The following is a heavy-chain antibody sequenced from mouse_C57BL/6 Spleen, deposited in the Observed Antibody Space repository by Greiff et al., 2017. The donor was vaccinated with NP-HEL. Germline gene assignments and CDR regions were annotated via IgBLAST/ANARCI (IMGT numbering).Heavy chain of an antibody. D-gene: IGHD2-4*01. J-gene: IGHJ1*03. V-gene: IGHV2-6-1*01. CDR2: IWSDGST. CDR3: ARHGDYDWYFDV. Sequence: VKLVESGPGLVAPSQRLSITCTVSGFSLTSYGVHWVRQPPGKGLEWLVVIWSDGSTTYNSALKSRLSISKDNSKSQVFLKMNSLQTDDTAMYYCARHGDYDWYFDVWGTGTTVTVSS. CDR1: GFSLTSYG.